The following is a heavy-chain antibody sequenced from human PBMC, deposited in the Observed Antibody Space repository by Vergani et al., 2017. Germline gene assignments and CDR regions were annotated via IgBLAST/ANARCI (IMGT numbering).Heavy chain of an antibody. CDR1: GGTFSSYA. Sequence: QVQLVQSGAEVKKPGSSVKVSCKASGGTFSSYAISWVRQAPGQGLEWMGGIIPIFGTANYAQKFQGRVTITADESTSTAYMELSSLRSEDMAVYYCARDISITMVRGVITLDYWGQGTLVTVSS. V-gene: IGHV1-69*12. J-gene: IGHJ4*02. D-gene: IGHD3-10*01. CDR3: ARDISITMVRGVITLDY. CDR2: IIPIFGTA.